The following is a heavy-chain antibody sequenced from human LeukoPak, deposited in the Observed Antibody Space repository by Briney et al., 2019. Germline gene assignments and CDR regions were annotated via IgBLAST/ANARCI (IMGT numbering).Heavy chain of an antibody. CDR2: ISVYNGNT. D-gene: IGHD1-26*01. V-gene: IGHV1-18*01. Sequence: ASVKVSCKASGYTFTSYGISWVRQAPGQGLEWMGWISVYNGNTKNAQKVQGRVTMTTDTSTSTAYMELRSLRSDDTAVYYCARSPHRSYYVDYWGQGTLVTVSS. CDR3: ARSPHRSYYVDY. J-gene: IGHJ4*02. CDR1: GYTFTSYG.